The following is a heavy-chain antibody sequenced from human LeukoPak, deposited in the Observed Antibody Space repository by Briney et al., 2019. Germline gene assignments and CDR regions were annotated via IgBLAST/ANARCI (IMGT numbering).Heavy chain of an antibody. J-gene: IGHJ5*02. D-gene: IGHD3-3*01. CDR3: ARVQSDFWSGYYGIEWFDP. CDR1: GYTFTSYD. Sequence: GASVTVSCTASGYTFTSYDINWVRQAPGQGLEWMGWMNPNSGNTTYTQRFQGRVTMTRNTSISTAYMELSSLRSDDTAVYYCARVQSDFWSGYYGIEWFDPWGQGTLVTVSS. V-gene: IGHV1-8*01. CDR2: MNPNSGNT.